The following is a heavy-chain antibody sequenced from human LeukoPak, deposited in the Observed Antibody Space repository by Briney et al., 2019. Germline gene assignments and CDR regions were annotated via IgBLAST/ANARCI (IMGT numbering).Heavy chain of an antibody. V-gene: IGHV1-18*01. D-gene: IGHD5-12*01. CDR3: AGALSRGYSGYDYGLGY. Sequence: ASVKVSCKASGYTFINYGVTWVRQAPGQGLEWMGWISASNGNTNYAQKLQGRVTMTTETSTSTAYMELRSLRSDDTAVYCCAGALSRGYSGYDYGLGYWGQGTLVTVSS. CDR2: ISASNGNT. CDR1: GYTFINYG. J-gene: IGHJ4*02.